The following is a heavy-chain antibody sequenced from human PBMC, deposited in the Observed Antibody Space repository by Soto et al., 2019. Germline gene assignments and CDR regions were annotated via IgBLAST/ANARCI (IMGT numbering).Heavy chain of an antibody. J-gene: IGHJ5*02. V-gene: IGHV3-23*01. CDR3: AKGTATAASIDT. CDR1: RITFSSYA. CDR2: ISGSGGST. Sequence: PGGAPRLSCSASRITFSSYAMSWVRQAPGKGLEWVSAISGSGGSTYYADSVKGRFTISRDNSKNTLYLPMNSLRAEDTAVYLCAKGTATAASIDTWGQEALVTVSS. D-gene: IGHD5-18*01.